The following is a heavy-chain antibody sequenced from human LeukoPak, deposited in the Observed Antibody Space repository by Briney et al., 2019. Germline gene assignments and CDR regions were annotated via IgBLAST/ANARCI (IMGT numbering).Heavy chain of an antibody. Sequence: SQTLSLTCTVSGGSISSGDYYWSWIHQPPGKGLEWIGYIYYSGSTYYNPSLKSRVTISVDTSKNQFSLKLSSVTAADTAVYYCARDGPVLLWFGELYYGMDVWGQGTTVTVSS. CDR2: IYYSGST. D-gene: IGHD3-10*01. V-gene: IGHV4-30-4*01. CDR1: GGSISSGDYY. CDR3: ARDGPVLLWFGELYYGMDV. J-gene: IGHJ6*02.